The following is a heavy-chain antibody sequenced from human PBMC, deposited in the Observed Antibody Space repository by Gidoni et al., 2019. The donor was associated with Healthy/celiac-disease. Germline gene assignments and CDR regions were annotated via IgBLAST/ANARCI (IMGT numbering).Heavy chain of an antibody. CDR2: ISYDGSNK. V-gene: IGHV3-30*18. CDR3: AKDFSGYDLFDY. Sequence: GKGLEWVAVISYDGSNKYYADSVKGRFTISRDNSKNTLYLQMNSLRAEDTAVYYCAKDFSGYDLFDYWGQGTLVTVSS. J-gene: IGHJ4*02. D-gene: IGHD5-12*01.